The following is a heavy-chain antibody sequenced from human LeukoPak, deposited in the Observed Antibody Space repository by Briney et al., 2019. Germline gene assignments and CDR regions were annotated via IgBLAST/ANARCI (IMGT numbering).Heavy chain of an antibody. D-gene: IGHD3-16*01. J-gene: IGHJ6*03. Sequence: SETLSLTCTVSGGSINNYYWSWIRQPPGKGLEWIGYIYYSGGTNYNPSLKSRVTISVDTSKNQFSLKLWSVTAADTAVYYCARNLRGGGYYYYYMDVWGKGTTVTVSS. CDR2: IYYSGGT. V-gene: IGHV4-59*01. CDR3: ARNLRGGGYYYYYMDV. CDR1: GGSINNYY.